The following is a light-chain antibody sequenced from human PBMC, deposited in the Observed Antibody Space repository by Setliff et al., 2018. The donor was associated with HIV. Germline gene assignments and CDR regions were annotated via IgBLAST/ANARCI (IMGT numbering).Light chain of an antibody. CDR2: GNT. CDR1: SSNIGADYD. J-gene: IGLJ1*01. CDR3: QSFDNSLDGYV. Sequence: QSALTQPPSVSGAPGQRVTISCTGGSSNIGADYDVHWYQQLPGTAPKLLIYGNTKRPSGVPDRFSASKSGTSASLAISGLQAEDEADYYCQSFDNSLDGYVFGAGTKVTV. V-gene: IGLV1-40*01.